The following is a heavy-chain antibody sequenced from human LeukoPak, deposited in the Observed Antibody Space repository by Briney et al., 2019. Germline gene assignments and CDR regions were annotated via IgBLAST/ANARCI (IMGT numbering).Heavy chain of an antibody. V-gene: IGHV1-69*04. D-gene: IGHD2-2*01. Sequence: SVKVSCKASGGTFSSYAISWVRQAPGQGLEWMGRIIPILGIANYAQKSQGRVTITAGKSTSTAYMELSSLRSEDTAVYYCARERDLGYCSSTSCYVLDYWGQGTLVTVSS. CDR1: GGTFSSYA. CDR3: ARERDLGYCSSTSCYVLDY. CDR2: IIPILGIA. J-gene: IGHJ4*02.